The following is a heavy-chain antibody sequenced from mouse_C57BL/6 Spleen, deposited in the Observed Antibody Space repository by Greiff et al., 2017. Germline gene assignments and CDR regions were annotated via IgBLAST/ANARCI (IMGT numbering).Heavy chain of an antibody. CDR1: GYTFTSYW. J-gene: IGHJ3*01. Sequence: QVQLQQPGAELVKPGASVKLSCKASGYTFTSYWMHWVKQRPGRGLAWIGRIDPNGGGTKYNEKFKSKDTLTVDKPSSTAYMQLSSLTSEDSAVYYCASGYYDYDGFAYWGQGTLVTVSA. CDR3: ASGYYDYDGFAY. CDR2: IDPNGGGT. V-gene: IGHV1-72*01. D-gene: IGHD2-4*01.